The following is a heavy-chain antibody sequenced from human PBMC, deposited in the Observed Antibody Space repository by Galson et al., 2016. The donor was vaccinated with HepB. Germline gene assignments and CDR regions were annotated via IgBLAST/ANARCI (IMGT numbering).Heavy chain of an antibody. V-gene: IGHV3-21*01. Sequence: SLRLSCAASGFMFNYYSMNWVRQAPGKGLEWVSSITNNGNDKYYADSAKGRFTISRDNAKNSLFLQMNTLRVEETAVYYCTREFDLWGRGTRVTVSS. CDR3: TREFDL. J-gene: IGHJ2*01. CDR1: GFMFNYYS. CDR2: ITNNGNDK.